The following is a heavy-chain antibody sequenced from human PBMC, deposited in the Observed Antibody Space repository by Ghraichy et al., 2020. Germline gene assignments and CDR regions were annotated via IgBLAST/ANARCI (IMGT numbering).Heavy chain of an antibody. CDR2: IWYDGRKK. CDR1: GFTLSTRG. D-gene: IGHD3-22*01. CDR3: AREYYFDSSGYYYSYHFGMDV. J-gene: IGHJ6*02. Sequence: LSLTCAASGFTLSTRGMHWVRQAPGKGLEWVAIIWYDGRKKYYADSLKGRFTVSSDTSKNTLYLEMNSLRAEDTAVYYCAREYYFDSSGYYYSYHFGMDVWGQGTTVTVSS. V-gene: IGHV3-33*01.